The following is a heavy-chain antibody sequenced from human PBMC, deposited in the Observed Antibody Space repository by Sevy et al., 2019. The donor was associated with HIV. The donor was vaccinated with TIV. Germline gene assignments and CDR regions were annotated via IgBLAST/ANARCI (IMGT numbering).Heavy chain of an antibody. D-gene: IGHD3-22*01. V-gene: IGHV3-30-3*01. Sequence: GGSLTLSCAASGFTFSSYAMHWVRHAPGKGLEWVAVISYDGSNKYYADSVKGRFTISRDNSKNTLYLQMNSLRAEDTAVYYCARDPTRMIVVVITHFDYWGQGTLVTVSS. CDR3: ARDPTRMIVVVITHFDY. CDR2: ISYDGSNK. J-gene: IGHJ4*02. CDR1: GFTFSSYA.